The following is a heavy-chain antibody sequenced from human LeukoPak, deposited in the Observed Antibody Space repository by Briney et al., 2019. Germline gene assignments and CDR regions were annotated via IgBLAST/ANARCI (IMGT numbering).Heavy chain of an antibody. CDR2: VSGSGDRM. J-gene: IGHJ4*02. Sequence: GGSLRLSCAASGFTSSSYALNWIRQAPGKGLEWVATVSGSGDRMYHADSVKGRFTISRDNSKNTIYLQMNSLRAEDTALYYCAKAAAAPGFDFWGQGTLVTVSS. V-gene: IGHV3-23*01. CDR3: AKAAAAPGFDF. D-gene: IGHD6-13*01. CDR1: GFTSSSYA.